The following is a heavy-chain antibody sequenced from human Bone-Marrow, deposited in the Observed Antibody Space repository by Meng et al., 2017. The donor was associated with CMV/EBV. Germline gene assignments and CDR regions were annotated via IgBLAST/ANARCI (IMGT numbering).Heavy chain of an antibody. J-gene: IGHJ4*02. CDR2: TSQSGRT. CDR1: GGSISRNNC. Sequence: SETLSLTCGVSGGSISRNNCWNWVRQPPGKGLEWIGETSQSGRTIYNPSLNSRVTISLDTSKNQFSLKLSSVTAADTAVYYCARDQGYTSGFSETDYWGQGTLVTVSS. V-gene: IGHV4-4*02. D-gene: IGHD5-18*01. CDR3: ARDQGYTSGFSETDY.